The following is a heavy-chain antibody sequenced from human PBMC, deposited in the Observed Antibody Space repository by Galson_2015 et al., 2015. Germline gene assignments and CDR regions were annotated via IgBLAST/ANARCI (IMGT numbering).Heavy chain of an antibody. CDR2: IYYSGST. V-gene: IGHV4-59*01. Sequence: LSLTCTVSGGSISSYYWSWIRQPPGKGLEWIGYIYYSGSTNYNPSLKSRVTISVDTSKNQFSLKLSSVTAADTAVYYCARAVYYDFWSGYPTYGMDVWGQGTTVTVSS. CDR3: ARAVYYDFWSGYPTYGMDV. J-gene: IGHJ6*02. D-gene: IGHD3-3*01. CDR1: GGSISSYY.